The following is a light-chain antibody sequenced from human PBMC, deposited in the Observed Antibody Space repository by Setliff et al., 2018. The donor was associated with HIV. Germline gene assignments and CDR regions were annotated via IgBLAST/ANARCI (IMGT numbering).Light chain of an antibody. V-gene: IGLV2-14*01. CDR2: EVR. CDR1: SSDVGGYNY. Sequence: QSALAQPASVSGSPGQSITISCTGTSSDVGGYNYVSWYQQHPGKAPKLIIYEVRNRPSGVSNRFSGSKSGNTASLTISGLQTEDEGDYYCSSYAGSSLYVFGTGTKVTVL. J-gene: IGLJ1*01. CDR3: SSYAGSSLYV.